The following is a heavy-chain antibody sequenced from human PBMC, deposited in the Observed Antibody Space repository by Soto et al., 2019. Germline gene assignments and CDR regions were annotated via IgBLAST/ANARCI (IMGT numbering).Heavy chain of an antibody. D-gene: IGHD6-13*01. Sequence: PGGSLRLSCAASGFTFSDYYMSWIRQAPGKGLEWVSYISSSSSYTNYAESVKGRFNISRDNAKNSLYLQMNSLRAEDTDVYYCAREGIAAAGSFFAPWGQETLVTVSS. CDR3: AREGIAAAGSFFAP. CDR2: ISSSSSYT. J-gene: IGHJ5*02. V-gene: IGHV3-11*05. CDR1: GFTFSDYY.